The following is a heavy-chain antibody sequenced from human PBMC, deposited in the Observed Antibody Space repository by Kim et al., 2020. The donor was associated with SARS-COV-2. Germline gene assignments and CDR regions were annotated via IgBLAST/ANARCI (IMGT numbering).Heavy chain of an antibody. CDR3: ARDPHTAMAYYFDY. CDR1: GFTFSSYA. J-gene: IGHJ4*02. Sequence: GGSLRLSCAASGFTFSSYAMHWVRQAPGKGLEWVAVISYDGSNKYYADSVKGRFTISRDNSKNTLYLQMNSLRAEDTAVYYCARDPHTAMAYYFDYWGQGTLVTVSS. CDR2: ISYDGSNK. V-gene: IGHV3-30-3*01. D-gene: IGHD5-18*01.